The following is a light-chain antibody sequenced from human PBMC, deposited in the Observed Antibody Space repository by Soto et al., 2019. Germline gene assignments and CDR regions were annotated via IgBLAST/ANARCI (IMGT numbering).Light chain of an antibody. J-gene: IGLJ1*01. Sequence: QSVLTQPPSVSGAPGQRVSISCTGSTSNIGAPYDVYWYQHLPGTAPKLLIYGDNNRPSGVPDRFSGSKSGTSASLAITRLQAEDEADYYCQSYDISLHNYVFGTGTKLTVL. CDR2: GDN. V-gene: IGLV1-40*01. CDR3: QSYDISLHNYV. CDR1: TSNIGAPYD.